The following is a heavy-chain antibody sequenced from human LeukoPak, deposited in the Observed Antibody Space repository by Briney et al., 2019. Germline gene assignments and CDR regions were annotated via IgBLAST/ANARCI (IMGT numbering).Heavy chain of an antibody. CDR2: IYYSGST. J-gene: IGHJ4*02. CDR1: GRSLSSSSYY. CDR3: ASYCIPGAYEYYFDY. Sequence: SETMSLTCTVSGRSLSSSSYYWGWIRQPPGKGLEWIGSIYYSGSTYYNPSLKSRVTISVDTSKNQFSLKLSSVTAADTAVYDGASYCIPGAYEYYFDYWGQGTLVTVSS. V-gene: IGHV4-39*01. D-gene: IGHD4-17*01.